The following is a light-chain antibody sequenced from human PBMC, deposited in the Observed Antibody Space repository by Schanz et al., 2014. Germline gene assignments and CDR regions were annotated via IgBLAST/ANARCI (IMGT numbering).Light chain of an antibody. CDR1: QDISNY. Sequence: DIQMTQSPSSLSASVRDRVTITCQASQDISNYLNWYQQKPGKAPRLLIYDASTLETGVPSRFSGSGSGTDFTLTISSLQPEDFAAYYCQQANIFPLTFGGGTKVEIK. V-gene: IGKV1-33*01. CDR2: DAS. CDR3: QQANIFPLT. J-gene: IGKJ4*01.